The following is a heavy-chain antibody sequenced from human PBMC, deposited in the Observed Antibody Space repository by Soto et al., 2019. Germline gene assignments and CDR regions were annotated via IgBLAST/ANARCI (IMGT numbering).Heavy chain of an antibody. CDR2: ISGSGGST. CDR1: GFTFSSYA. V-gene: IGHV3-23*01. D-gene: IGHD3-10*01. Sequence: GGSLRLSCAASGFTFSSYAISWVRQAPGKGLEWVSAISGSGGSTYYADSVKGRFTISRDNSKDTLYLQMNSLRVEDSAVYYCAKGRHASGSYYNWAGDYWGQGTQVTVSS. J-gene: IGHJ4*02. CDR3: AKGRHASGSYYNWAGDY.